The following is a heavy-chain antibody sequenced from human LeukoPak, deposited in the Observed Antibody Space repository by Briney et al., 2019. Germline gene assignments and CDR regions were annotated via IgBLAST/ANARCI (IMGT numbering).Heavy chain of an antibody. Sequence: GASVKVSCKASGYTFTSYGISWVRQAPGQGLEWMGWISAYNGNTNYAQKLQGRVTMTTDTSTSTAYMELRSLRSDDTAVYYCARDRSVATRVRGYYYYYMDVWGKGTTVTVSS. CDR1: GYTFTSYG. D-gene: IGHD5-12*01. CDR2: ISAYNGNT. CDR3: ARDRSVATRVRGYYYYYMDV. V-gene: IGHV1-18*01. J-gene: IGHJ6*03.